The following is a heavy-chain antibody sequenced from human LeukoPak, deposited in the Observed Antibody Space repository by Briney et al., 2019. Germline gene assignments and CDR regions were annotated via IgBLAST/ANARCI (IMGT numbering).Heavy chain of an antibody. CDR1: GYTFTSYD. V-gene: IGHV1-8*03. CDR2: MNPDSGST. D-gene: IGHD5-12*01. CDR3: ARGRSTGYPYYFEY. J-gene: IGHJ4*02. Sequence: ASVKVSCKASGYTFTSYDINWVRQATGQGLEWMGWMNPDSGSTGYAQKFQGRVTITRNTSISTAYMELSGLRSEDTAVYYCARGRSTGYPYYFEYWGQGTLVTVSS.